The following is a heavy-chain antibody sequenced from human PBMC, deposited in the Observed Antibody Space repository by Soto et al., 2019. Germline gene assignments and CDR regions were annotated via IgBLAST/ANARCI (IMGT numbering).Heavy chain of an antibody. D-gene: IGHD3-3*01. CDR3: ARAPFYEFWSGYYREKYFDY. J-gene: IGHJ4*02. CDR1: GGTFSSHA. Sequence: QVQLVQSGSEVKKPGSSVKVSCKASGGTFSSHAISWVRQAPGQGLEWMGCIIPIFGATNYAQKFQGRVTITADESKATAYMELSSLRSDDTAVYYCARAPFYEFWSGYYREKYFDYWGRGSLVSVSS. V-gene: IGHV1-69*12. CDR2: IIPIFGAT.